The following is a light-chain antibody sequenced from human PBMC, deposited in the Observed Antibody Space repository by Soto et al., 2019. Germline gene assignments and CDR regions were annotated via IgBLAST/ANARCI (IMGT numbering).Light chain of an antibody. J-gene: IGKJ1*01. V-gene: IGKV1-6*01. CDR1: EDIRKE. CDR2: GAS. CDR3: LQDHNYPRT. Sequence: AIQMTQSPSSLSASVEDRVTITCRASEDIRKELSWYQQKPGKAPNVLIYGASSSQSGVPSRFSGSGSGTDFTLTISSLQPEDFATYYCLQDHNYPRTFGQGTKVEVK.